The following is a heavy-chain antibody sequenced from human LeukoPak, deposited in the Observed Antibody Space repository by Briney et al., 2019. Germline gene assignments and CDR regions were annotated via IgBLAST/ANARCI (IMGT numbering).Heavy chain of an antibody. CDR3: TRDGGSFCDFDY. D-gene: IGHD1-26*01. CDR1: GFSFRNYA. V-gene: IGHV3-64*02. Sequence: GGSLRLSCVASGFSFRNYAIHWVRQAPGKGLEYVSVINTDGRITYYADSVKGRSTISRDNSKNTVYLQMGSLRGEDMAVYYCTRDGGSFCDFDYWGQGALVTVSS. CDR2: INTDGRIT. J-gene: IGHJ4*02.